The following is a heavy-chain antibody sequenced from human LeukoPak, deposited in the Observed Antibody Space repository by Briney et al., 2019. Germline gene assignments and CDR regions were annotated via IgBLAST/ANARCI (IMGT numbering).Heavy chain of an antibody. J-gene: IGHJ5*02. V-gene: IGHV1-46*01. D-gene: IGHD3-10*01. CDR3: ARDLGLRGVTNWSDP. Sequence: ASVKVSCTASAYTFSTYLMHWVRQAPGQGLEWMGIIDPSGGSTGYAQKFQGRVTMTRDTSTSTVYMELSSLRSEDTAVYYCARDLGLRGVTNWSDPWGQGTLVTVSS. CDR2: IDPSGGST. CDR1: AYTFSTYL.